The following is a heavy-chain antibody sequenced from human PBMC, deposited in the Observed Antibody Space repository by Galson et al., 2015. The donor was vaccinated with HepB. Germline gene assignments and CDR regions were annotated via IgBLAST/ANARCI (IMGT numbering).Heavy chain of an antibody. CDR1: GYTFTSYD. CDR2: MNPNSGNT. J-gene: IGHJ6*02. V-gene: IGHV1-8*01. Sequence: SCKASGYTFTSYDINWVRQATGQGLEWMGWMNPNSGNTGYAQKFQGRVTMTRNTSISTAYMELSSLRSEDTAVYYCARRPLGYCSSTSCYWRYYYYYYGMDVWGQGTTVTVSS. CDR3: ARRPLGYCSSTSCYWRYYYYYYGMDV. D-gene: IGHD2-2*01.